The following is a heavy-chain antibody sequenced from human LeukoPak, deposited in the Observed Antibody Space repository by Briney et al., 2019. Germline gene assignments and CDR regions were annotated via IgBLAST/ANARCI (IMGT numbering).Heavy chain of an antibody. V-gene: IGHV3-48*02. D-gene: IGHD3-22*01. CDR1: GFTFSSSH. Sequence: GGSLRLSCAASGFTFSSSHMNWVRQAPGKGLEWLSFISSSSTTIYYADSVKGRFTISRDDAKNSLYLQMNSLRDEDTAVYYCARDYYDSSGIDYWGRGTPVTVSS. J-gene: IGHJ4*02. CDR2: ISSSSTTI. CDR3: ARDYYDSSGIDY.